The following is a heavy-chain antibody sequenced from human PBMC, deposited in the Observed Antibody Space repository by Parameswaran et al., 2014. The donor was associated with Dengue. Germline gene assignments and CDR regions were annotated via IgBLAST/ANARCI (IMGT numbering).Heavy chain of an antibody. Sequence: RWIRQPPGKGLEWVSAISGSGGSTYYADSVKGRFTISRDNSKNTLYLQMNSLRAEDTAVYYCAKAQIVVVTDYFDYWGQGTLVTVSS. D-gene: IGHD2-21*02. J-gene: IGHJ4*02. CDR2: ISGSGGST. CDR3: AKAQIVVVTDYFDY. V-gene: IGHV3-23*01.